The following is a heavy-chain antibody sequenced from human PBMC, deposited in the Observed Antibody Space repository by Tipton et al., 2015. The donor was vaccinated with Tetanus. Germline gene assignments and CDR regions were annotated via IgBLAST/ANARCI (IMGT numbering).Heavy chain of an antibody. J-gene: IGHJ5*02. D-gene: IGHD6-13*01. CDR3: AKALGSSAWYGT. CDR1: GFTFSNYA. V-gene: IGHV3-23*01. CDR2: ITGGNT. Sequence: SLRLSCAASGFTFSNYAMSWVRQAPGKGLEWVSGITGGNTYYADSVKGRFTLSRDNSKNTLSLQMNSLRGEDTAVYYCAKALGSSAWYGTWGQGTLVIVSS.